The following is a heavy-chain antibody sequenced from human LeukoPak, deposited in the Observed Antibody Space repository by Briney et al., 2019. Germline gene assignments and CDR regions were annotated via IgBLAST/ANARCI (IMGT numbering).Heavy chain of an antibody. Sequence: GGSLRLSCAASGFTFSSYGMSWVRQAPGKGLEWVSGINWNGGSTGYADSVKGRFTISRDNAKNSLYLQMNSLRAEDTALYHCARGPLFGEFKGFDPWGQGNLVTVSS. CDR3: ARGPLFGEFKGFDP. CDR2: INWNGGST. CDR1: GFTFSSYG. V-gene: IGHV3-20*01. J-gene: IGHJ5*02. D-gene: IGHD3-10*01.